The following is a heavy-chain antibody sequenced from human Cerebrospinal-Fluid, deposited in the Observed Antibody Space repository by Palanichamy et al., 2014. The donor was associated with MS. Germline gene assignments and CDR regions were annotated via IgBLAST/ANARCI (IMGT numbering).Heavy chain of an antibody. V-gene: IGHV1-18*01. CDR2: ISAYNGHT. Sequence: QVHLVQSGAEVKKPGASVKVSRKASGNTFTITWVRQAPGQGLEWMGWISAYNGHTNYAQKLQGRVTMTTDTSRTTAYMELRSLRFDDTAVYYCARDSRGFADIWGQGTLVTVFS. J-gene: IGHJ4*02. CDR1: GNTFT. CDR3: ARDSRGFADI.